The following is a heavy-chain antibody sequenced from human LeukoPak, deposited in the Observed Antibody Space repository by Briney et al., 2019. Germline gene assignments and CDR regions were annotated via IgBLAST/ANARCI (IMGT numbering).Heavy chain of an antibody. Sequence: ASVKVSCKASGYTFTGYYMHWVRQAPGQGLEWMGWINPNSGGTNYAQKLQGRVTMTTDTSTSTAYMELRSLRSDDTAVYYCARDLMRYDILTGPKGYFDYWGQGTLVTVSS. CDR1: GYTFTGYY. CDR2: INPNSGGT. CDR3: ARDLMRYDILTGPKGYFDY. V-gene: IGHV1-2*02. D-gene: IGHD3-9*01. J-gene: IGHJ4*02.